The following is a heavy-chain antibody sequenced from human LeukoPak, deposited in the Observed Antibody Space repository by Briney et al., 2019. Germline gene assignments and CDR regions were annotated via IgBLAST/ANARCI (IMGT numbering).Heavy chain of an antibody. J-gene: IGHJ5*02. Sequence: ASVKVSCKASGYTFTSYDINWVRQATGQGLEWMGWINPNSGNTGYAQKFQGRVTMTRNTSISTAYMELSSLRSEDTAVYYCARGRILYSTPRLFDPWGQGTLVTVSS. CDR2: INPNSGNT. CDR3: ARGRILYSTPRLFDP. V-gene: IGHV1-8*01. D-gene: IGHD2-8*01. CDR1: GYTFTSYD.